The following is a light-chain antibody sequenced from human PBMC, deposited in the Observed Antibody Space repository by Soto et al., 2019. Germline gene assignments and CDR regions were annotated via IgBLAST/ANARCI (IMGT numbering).Light chain of an antibody. CDR1: SSNIGAAYD. V-gene: IGLV1-40*01. J-gene: IGLJ1*01. CDR2: GNN. Sequence: QSVLTQPPSMSGAPGQRVTISCTGSSSNIGAAYDVHWYKHLPGTAPKLLIYGNNNRPSGVPDRFSGSKSGTSASLAITGLQAGDEADYYCQSYDSSLRSYVLGTGTKVTVL. CDR3: QSYDSSLRSYV.